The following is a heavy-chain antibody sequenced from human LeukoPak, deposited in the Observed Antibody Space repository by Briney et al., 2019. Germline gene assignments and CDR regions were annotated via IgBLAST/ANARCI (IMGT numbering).Heavy chain of an antibody. Sequence: SETLSLTCTVSGGSIISSDYHWGWVRQPPGKGLEWIGTISYSGNTDYNPSLRSRVTISVDTSNNQPSLRLGSVTAADTAVYHCARHCCSGPAKRVFDIWGQGTMVTVSS. D-gene: IGHD2-15*01. CDR3: ARHCCSGPAKRVFDI. J-gene: IGHJ3*02. CDR2: ISYSGNT. CDR1: GGSIISSDYH. V-gene: IGHV4-39*01.